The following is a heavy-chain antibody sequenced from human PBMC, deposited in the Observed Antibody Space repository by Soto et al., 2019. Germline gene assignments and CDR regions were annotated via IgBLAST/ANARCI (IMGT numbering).Heavy chain of an antibody. Sequence: QVQLVQSGAEEKKSGASVKVSCKASGYTFISYAMHWVRQAPGQSLEWMGWINPGNGDTKYSQTLQGRVTLTRDTSANTAYMDLTSLNSADTAVYYCAAGGGGSRYWGQGTLVTVSS. V-gene: IGHV1-3*05. D-gene: IGHD2-15*01. CDR1: GYTFISYA. J-gene: IGHJ4*02. CDR3: AAGGGGSRY. CDR2: INPGNGDT.